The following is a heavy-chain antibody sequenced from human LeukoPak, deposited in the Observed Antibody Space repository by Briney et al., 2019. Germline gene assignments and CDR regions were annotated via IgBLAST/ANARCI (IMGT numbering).Heavy chain of an antibody. CDR1: GGSFSGYY. CDR2: ISGSGGST. J-gene: IGHJ6*03. Sequence: PSETLSLTCAVYGGSFSGYYWSWIRQAPGKGLEWVSAISGSGGSTYYADSVKGRFTISRDNSKNTLYLQMNSLRAEDTAVYYCAKDQPEASLYYYYMDVWGKGTTVTVSS. CDR3: AKDQPEASLYYYYMDV. V-gene: IGHV3-23*01.